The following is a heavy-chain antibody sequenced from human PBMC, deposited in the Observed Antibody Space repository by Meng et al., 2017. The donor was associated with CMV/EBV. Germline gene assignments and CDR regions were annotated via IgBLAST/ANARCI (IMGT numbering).Heavy chain of an antibody. CDR3: ARGSYNYGMDV. CDR2: IYYSGST. J-gene: IGHJ6*02. D-gene: IGHD3-16*01. V-gene: IGHV4-59*01. CDR1: GGSISSYY. Sequence: SETLSLTCSVSGGSISSYYWSWIRQPPGKGLEWIGYIYYSGSTNYNPSLKSRVTISVDTSKNQFSLKLSSVTAADTAVYYCARGSYNYGMDVWGHGTTVTVSS.